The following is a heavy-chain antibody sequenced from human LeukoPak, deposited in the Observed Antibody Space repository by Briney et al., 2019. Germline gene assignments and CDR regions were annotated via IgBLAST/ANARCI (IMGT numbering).Heavy chain of an antibody. Sequence: GGSLRLSCAASGFTFRSYDIHWVRQAPGKGLEAMASIRYDGSNKYYADSVRGRFTISGDSSKNTLYLQMNSLRVEDTAVYYCEYIAAAGPDFWGQGTLVTVSS. J-gene: IGHJ4*02. D-gene: IGHD6-13*01. V-gene: IGHV3-30*02. CDR3: EYIAAAGPDF. CDR1: GFTFRSYD. CDR2: IRYDGSNK.